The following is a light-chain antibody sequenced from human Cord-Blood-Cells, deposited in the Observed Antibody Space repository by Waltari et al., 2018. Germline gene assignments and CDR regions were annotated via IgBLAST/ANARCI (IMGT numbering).Light chain of an antibody. CDR3: AAWDDSLNGWV. V-gene: IGLV1-44*01. CDR1: SSNIGSNT. J-gene: IGLJ3*02. CDR2: SNN. Sequence: QSVLTQPPSASGTPGQRVTISCSGSSSNIGSNTVNWYQQLPGTAPKLLIYSNNPRPSGVPARFSGSKSGTSASLSIIGLQSEDEADYYCAAWDDSLNGWVFGGGTKLTVL.